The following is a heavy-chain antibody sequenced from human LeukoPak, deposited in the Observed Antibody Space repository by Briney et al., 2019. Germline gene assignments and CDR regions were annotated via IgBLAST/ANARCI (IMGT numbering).Heavy chain of an antibody. Sequence: ASVKVSCKASGGTFSGYAISWVRQAPGQGLEWMGRIIPIFGIANYAQKFQGRVTITADKSTSTAYMELSSLRSEDTAVYYCARGSCGGGSCYPALAYYFDYWGQGTLVTVSS. CDR1: GGTFSGYA. J-gene: IGHJ4*02. CDR2: IIPIFGIA. D-gene: IGHD2-15*01. V-gene: IGHV1-69*04. CDR3: ARGSCGGGSCYPALAYYFDY.